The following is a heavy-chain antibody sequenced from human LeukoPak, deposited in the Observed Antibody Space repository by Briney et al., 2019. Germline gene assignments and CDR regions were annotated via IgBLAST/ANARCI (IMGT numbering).Heavy chain of an antibody. CDR2: ISDTGST. D-gene: IGHD6-19*01. CDR3: TKGSGWYFY. J-gene: IGHJ4*02. V-gene: IGHV4-59*12. Sequence: KSSETLSLTCTVSGDSISNYYWSWIRQPPGKGLEWIGYISDTGSTNYNPSLKSRVTMSVETSKNQFSLKLSSVTAADTAVYYCTKGSGWYFYWGQGTLVAVSS. CDR1: GDSISNYY.